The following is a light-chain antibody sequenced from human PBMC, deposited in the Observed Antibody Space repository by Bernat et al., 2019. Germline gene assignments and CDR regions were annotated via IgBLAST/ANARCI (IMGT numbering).Light chain of an antibody. CDR1: TSDVGGYNY. V-gene: IGLV2-14*03. J-gene: IGLJ1*01. Sequence: QSALTQPASVSGSPGQSITISCTGTTSDVGGYNYVSWYQQHPGKAPKLMIIDVTTRPSGVSNRFSGSKSGNTASLTISGLQAEDEADYYCISYTSISTYVFGTRTKVTV. CDR2: DVT. CDR3: ISYTSISTYV.